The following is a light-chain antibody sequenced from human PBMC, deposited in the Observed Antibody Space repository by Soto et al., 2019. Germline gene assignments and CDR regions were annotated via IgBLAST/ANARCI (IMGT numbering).Light chain of an antibody. J-gene: IGKJ4*01. CDR2: GAS. CDR3: QQYNPPLT. V-gene: IGKV3-20*01. Sequence: ERATLSCRASQSVSSSYLAWYQQKPGQAPRLLIYGASSRATGIPDRFSGSGSGTDFTLTISRLEPEDFAVYFCQQYNPPLTFGGGTKVDI. CDR1: QSVSSSY.